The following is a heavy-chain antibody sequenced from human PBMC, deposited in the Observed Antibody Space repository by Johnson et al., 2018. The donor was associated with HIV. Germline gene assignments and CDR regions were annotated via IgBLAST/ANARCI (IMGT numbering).Heavy chain of an antibody. CDR3: ARNLLSYFDSSPYSDPRPVAFDI. CDR1: GFTFSSYA. CDR2: ISGSGGST. Sequence: VQLVESGGGVVQPGRSLRLSCAASGFTFSSYAMSWVRQAPGKGLEWVSAISGSGGSTYYADSVKGRFTISRDNSKNTLYLQMNSLRAEDTAVYYCARNLLSYFDSSPYSDPRPVAFDIWGQGTVVAVSS. J-gene: IGHJ3*02. D-gene: IGHD3-22*01. V-gene: IGHV3-23*04.